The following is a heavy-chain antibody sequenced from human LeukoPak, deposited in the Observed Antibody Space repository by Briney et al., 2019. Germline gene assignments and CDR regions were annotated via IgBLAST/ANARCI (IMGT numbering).Heavy chain of an antibody. Sequence: SETLSLTCTVSGGSIDINSWTWIRQPPGKGLEWIGYIYYSGTTNYNPPLKSRVTLSVDISKNQFSLKMRPVTAPDTSLYYCARRSSSWKNWFDPWGQGTLVTVSS. CDR1: GGSIDINS. CDR3: ARRSSSWKNWFDP. CDR2: IYYSGTT. D-gene: IGHD6-13*01. V-gene: IGHV4-59*01. J-gene: IGHJ5*02.